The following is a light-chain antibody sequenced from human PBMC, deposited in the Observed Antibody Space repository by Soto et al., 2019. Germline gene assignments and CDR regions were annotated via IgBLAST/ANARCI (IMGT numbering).Light chain of an antibody. V-gene: IGKV1-9*01. J-gene: IGKJ3*01. CDR3: QQLQRSPFT. CDR1: QDISRC. Sequence: QLTQSPSSLSASVGDRVTITCRASQDISRCLAWYQQRAGKAPKLLIYGASTLQSGVPSRFSGSGSGTEFTLTISSLQPEDFATYHCQQLQRSPFTFGPGXXV. CDR2: GAS.